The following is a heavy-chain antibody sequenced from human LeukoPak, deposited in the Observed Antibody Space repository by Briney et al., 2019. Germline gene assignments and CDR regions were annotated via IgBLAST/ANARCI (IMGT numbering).Heavy chain of an antibody. J-gene: IGHJ4*02. Sequence: ASVKVSCKASGYTFTGYYVHWVRQAPGQGLEWMGWINPNSGGTNYAQKFQGRVTMTRDTSISTAYMELSRPRSDDTAVYYCAREQWELYFDYWGQGTLVTVSS. CDR3: AREQWELYFDY. D-gene: IGHD1-26*01. V-gene: IGHV1-2*02. CDR1: GYTFTGYY. CDR2: INPNSGGT.